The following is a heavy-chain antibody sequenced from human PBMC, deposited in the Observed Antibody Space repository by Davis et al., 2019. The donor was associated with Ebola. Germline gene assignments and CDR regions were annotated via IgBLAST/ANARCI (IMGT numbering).Heavy chain of an antibody. CDR2: INPNSCCT. D-gene: IGHD2-21*02. V-gene: IGHV1-2*04. CDR1: GYTFTGYY. Sequence: ASVKVSCTASGYTFTGYYMHWVRQAPGQGLEWMGWINPNSCCTNYAHKFQGWVTMPRDTSISTAYMELSSLTIDDTAVYYCARGYSPKCRGGDCVNEFWSQGTLVAFST. J-gene: IGHJ4*02. CDR3: ARGYSPKCRGGDCVNEF.